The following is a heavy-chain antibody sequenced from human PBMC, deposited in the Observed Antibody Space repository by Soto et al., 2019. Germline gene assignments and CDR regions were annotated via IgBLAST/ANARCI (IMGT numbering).Heavy chain of an antibody. D-gene: IGHD3-16*02. V-gene: IGHV4-30-4*01. Sequence: QVQLQESGPGLVKPSQTLSLTCTVSGGSISSGDYYWSWIRQPPGKGLEWIGYIYYSGSTYYNPSLKSRVTXSXDSXKNQFSLKLSSVTAADTAVYYCAGLQSMRLSGLDPWGQGPLVTVSS. J-gene: IGHJ5*02. CDR2: IYYSGST. CDR3: AGLQSMRLSGLDP. CDR1: GGSISSGDYY.